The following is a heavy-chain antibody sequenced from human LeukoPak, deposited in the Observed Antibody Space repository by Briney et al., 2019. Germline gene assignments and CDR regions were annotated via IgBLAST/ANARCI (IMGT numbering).Heavy chain of an antibody. CDR3: AKDRCSSTSCPNWFDP. V-gene: IGHV3-30*18. J-gene: IGHJ5*02. CDR2: ISYDGSNK. D-gene: IGHD2-2*01. CDR1: GFTFSSYG. Sequence: PERSLRLSCAASGFTFSSYGMHWVRQAPGKGLEWVAVISYDGSNKYYADSVKGRFTISRDNSENTLYLQMNSLRAEDTAVYYCAKDRCSSTSCPNWFDPWGQGTLVTVSS.